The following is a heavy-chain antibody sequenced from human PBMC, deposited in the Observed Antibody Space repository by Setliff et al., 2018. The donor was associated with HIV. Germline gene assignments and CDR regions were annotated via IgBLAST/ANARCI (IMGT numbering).Heavy chain of an antibody. CDR2: FDPEDGEP. Sequence: GASVKVSCKVSGYTLTELSRHWVRQAPGKGLEWMGGFDPEDGEPIYAQNFQGRVTMTDDTSTDTAYMELSSLRSEDTAVYFCATGVWENLDLQRDYYGMDVWGQGTTVTVSS. CDR1: GYTLTELS. V-gene: IGHV1-24*01. CDR3: ATGVWENLDLQRDYYGMDV. D-gene: IGHD3-16*01. J-gene: IGHJ6*02.